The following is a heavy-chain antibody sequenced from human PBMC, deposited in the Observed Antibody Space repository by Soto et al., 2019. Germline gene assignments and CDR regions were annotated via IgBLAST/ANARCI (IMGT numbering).Heavy chain of an antibody. CDR1: GYTFTSYG. J-gene: IGHJ5*02. Sequence: ASVKVSCKASGYTFTSYGISWVRQAPGQGLEWMGWISAYNGNTNYAQKLQGRVTMTTDTSTSTAYMELRSLRSDDTAVYYCARDQTWDYGSGSTNNWFDPWGQGTLVTVSS. CDR2: ISAYNGNT. V-gene: IGHV1-18*01. D-gene: IGHD3-10*01. CDR3: ARDQTWDYGSGSTNNWFDP.